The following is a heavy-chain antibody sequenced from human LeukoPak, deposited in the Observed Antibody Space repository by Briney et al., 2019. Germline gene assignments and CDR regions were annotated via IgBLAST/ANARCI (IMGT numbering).Heavy chain of an antibody. V-gene: IGHV4-34*01. Sequence: PSETLSLTCAVYGGSFSGYYWSWIRQPPGEGLEWIGEINHSGSTNYDPSLKSRVTISVDTSKNQFSLKLSSVTAADTAVYYCARGQENCGGDCGVAYWGQGTLVTVSS. CDR2: INHSGST. CDR3: ARGQENCGGDCGVAY. D-gene: IGHD2-21*02. J-gene: IGHJ4*02. CDR1: GGSFSGYY.